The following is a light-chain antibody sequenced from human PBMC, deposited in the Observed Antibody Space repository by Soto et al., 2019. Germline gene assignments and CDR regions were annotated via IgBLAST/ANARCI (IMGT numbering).Light chain of an antibody. CDR1: QSISSS. V-gene: IGKV3-15*01. J-gene: IGKJ5*01. CDR3: QQYNNWPRIT. CDR2: GAS. Sequence: EIVLTQSPATLSVSPGEKVTLFCRASQSISSSLAWYQQKPGRAPRLLISGASTRATDVPARFSGSGSGTEFTLTISSLQSEDFAVYYCQQYNNWPRITFGQGTRLEIK.